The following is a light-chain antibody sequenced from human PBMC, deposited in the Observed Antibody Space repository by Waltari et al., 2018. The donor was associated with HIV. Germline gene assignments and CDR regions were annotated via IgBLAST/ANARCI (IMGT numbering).Light chain of an antibody. Sequence: SYELPQPPSVSVSPGQTARITCAGDALPTQYAYWYQQKPGQAPVLVIYKDSKRPSGIPERFSGSSSGTTVTLTISGVQAEDETDYYCQSADSSGTYVVFGGGTKLTVL. CDR2: KDS. CDR3: QSADSSGTYVV. CDR1: ALPTQY. V-gene: IGLV3-25*03. J-gene: IGLJ2*01.